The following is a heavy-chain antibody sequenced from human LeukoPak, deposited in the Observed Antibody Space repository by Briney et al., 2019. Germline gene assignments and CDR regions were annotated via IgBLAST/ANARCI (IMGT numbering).Heavy chain of an antibody. CDR3: AKVGTMMYDTSRDY. CDR1: GFTFSSYG. D-gene: IGHD3-22*01. Sequence: GGSLILSCAASGFTFSSYGMHWVRQAPGRGLEWVAVISYDGSNKYYADSVKGRFTISRDNTKNTLYLQMNSLRAEDTAVYYCAKVGTMMYDTSRDYWGQGTLVTVSS. CDR2: ISYDGSNK. V-gene: IGHV3-30*18. J-gene: IGHJ4*02.